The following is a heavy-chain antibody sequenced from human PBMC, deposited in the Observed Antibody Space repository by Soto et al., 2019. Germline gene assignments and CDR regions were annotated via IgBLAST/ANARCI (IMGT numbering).Heavy chain of an antibody. CDR3: TTDDSWRDFWSSDAFDI. J-gene: IGHJ3*02. Sequence: GGSLRLSCAASGFTFSNAWMSWVRQAPGKGLEWVGRIKSKTDGGTTDYAAPVKGRFTISRDDSKNTLYLQMNSLKTEDTAVYYCTTDDSWRDFWSSDAFDIWGQGTMVTVSS. CDR1: GFTFSNAW. D-gene: IGHD3-3*01. CDR2: IKSKTDGGTT. V-gene: IGHV3-15*01.